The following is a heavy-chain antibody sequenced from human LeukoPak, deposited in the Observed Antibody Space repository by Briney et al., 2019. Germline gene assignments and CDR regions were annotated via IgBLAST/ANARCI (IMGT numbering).Heavy chain of an antibody. D-gene: IGHD3-9*01. CDR3: AREYYDILTGPSGYFDY. J-gene: IGHJ4*02. V-gene: IGHV3-53*01. CDR2: IYSGGST. Sequence: GGSLRLSCAASGFTFDDYGMSWVRQAPGKGLEWVSVIYSGGSTYYADSVKGRFTISRDNSKNTLYLQMNSLRAEDTAVYYCAREYYDILTGPSGYFDYWGQGTLVTVSS. CDR1: GFTFDDYG.